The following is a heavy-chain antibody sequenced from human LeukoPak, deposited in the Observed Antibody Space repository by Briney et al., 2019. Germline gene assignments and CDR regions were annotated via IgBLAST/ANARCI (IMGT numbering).Heavy chain of an antibody. Sequence: SETLSLTCTVSGGSISSSGYYWSWIRQHPGKGLEWIGYIYYSGSTYYNPSLKSRVTISVDTSKNQFSLKLSSVTAADTAVYYCARGRFLRWLQLPVDYWGQGTLVTVSS. CDR2: IYYSGST. V-gene: IGHV4-31*03. CDR1: GGSISSSGYY. J-gene: IGHJ4*02. D-gene: IGHD5-24*01. CDR3: ARGRFLRWLQLPVDY.